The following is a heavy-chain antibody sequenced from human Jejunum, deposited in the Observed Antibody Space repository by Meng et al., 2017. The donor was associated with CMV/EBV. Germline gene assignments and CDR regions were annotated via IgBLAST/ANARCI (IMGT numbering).Heavy chain of an antibody. Sequence: GDSFTNRIYSWGWVRQSPKGLDWVASIHYTGGTYYNPSLKSRATISVDTSKSQFSLELTSVTAADTATYYCVRDRGDGSGSYYDYWGPGTLVTVSS. V-gene: IGHV4-39*07. CDR2: IHYTGGT. CDR3: VRDRGDGSGSYYDY. CDR1: GDSFTNRIYS. J-gene: IGHJ4*02. D-gene: IGHD3-10*01.